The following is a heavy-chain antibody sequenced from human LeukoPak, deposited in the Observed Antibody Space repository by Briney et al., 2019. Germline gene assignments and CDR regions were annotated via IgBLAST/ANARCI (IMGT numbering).Heavy chain of an antibody. CDR3: ARAGYSSGWSAPHFDY. J-gene: IGHJ4*02. V-gene: IGHV1-46*01. CDR2: INPSGGST. D-gene: IGHD6-19*01. CDR1: GYTFTSYY. Sequence: GESLKISCKGSGYTFTSYYMHWVRQAPGQGLEWMGIINPSGGSTSYAQKFQGRVTMTRDMSTSTVYMELSSLRSEDTAVYYCARAGYSSGWSAPHFDYWGQGTLVTVSS.